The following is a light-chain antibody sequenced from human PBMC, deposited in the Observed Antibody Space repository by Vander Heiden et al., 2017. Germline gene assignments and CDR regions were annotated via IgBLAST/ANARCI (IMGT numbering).Light chain of an antibody. J-gene: IGKJ2*01. V-gene: IGKV3-20*01. Sequence: EIVFTHSPGTLSLSPGERATLSCRASQSVSSSYLAWYQQKPGQAPRLLIYGASSRATGIPDRFSGSGSGTDFTRTISRLETEDFAVYYCQQYGSSYTFGQGTKLEIK. CDR3: QQYGSSYT. CDR1: QSVSSSY. CDR2: GAS.